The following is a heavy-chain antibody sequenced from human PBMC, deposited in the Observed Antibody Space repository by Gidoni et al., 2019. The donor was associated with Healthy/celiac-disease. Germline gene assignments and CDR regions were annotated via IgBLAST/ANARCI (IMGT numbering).Heavy chain of an antibody. Sequence: EVQLLASGGGLVPPGGSLRLSCASSVFTFSSHAMSWVRHAPGPGLAWVSAISGSGGSTYYADSVKGRFTISRDNSKNTLYMQMNSLRAEDTAVYYGAGGDGDYVGWDYDGMDVWGQGTTVTVSS. CDR2: ISGSGGST. J-gene: IGHJ6*02. D-gene: IGHD4-17*01. V-gene: IGHV3-23*01. CDR3: AGGDGDYVGWDYDGMDV. CDR1: VFTFSSHA.